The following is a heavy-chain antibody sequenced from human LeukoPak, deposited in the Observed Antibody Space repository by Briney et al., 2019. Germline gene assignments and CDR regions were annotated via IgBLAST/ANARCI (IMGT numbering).Heavy chain of an antibody. CDR2: ISSSGSTI. Sequence: LSLTCAVYGGSFSGYYWSWIRQPPGKGLEWISYISSSGSTIYYADSVKGRFTISRDNAKNSLYLQMDSLRAEDTAVYYCARVSKGWGQGTLVTVSS. J-gene: IGHJ4*02. CDR1: GGSFSGYY. V-gene: IGHV3-11*04. CDR3: ARVSKG.